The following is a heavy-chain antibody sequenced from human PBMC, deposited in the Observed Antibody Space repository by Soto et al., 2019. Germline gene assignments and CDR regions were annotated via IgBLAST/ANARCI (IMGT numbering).Heavy chain of an antibody. D-gene: IGHD3-10*01. V-gene: IGHV1-3*01. CDR1: GYTFTSYA. CDR3: AFGMGVYFYCGMDV. J-gene: IGHJ6*02. Sequence: AASVKVSCKASGYTFTSYAMHWVRQAPGQRLEWMGWINAGNGNTKYSQKFQGRVTITRDTSASTAYMELSSLRSEDTAVYYCAFGMGVYFYCGMDVCGQGTTVTVSS. CDR2: INAGNGNT.